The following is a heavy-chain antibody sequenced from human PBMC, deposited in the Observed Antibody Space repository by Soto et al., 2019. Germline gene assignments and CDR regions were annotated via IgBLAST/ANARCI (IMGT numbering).Heavy chain of an antibody. D-gene: IGHD3-22*01. CDR1: GGSLSCYY. CDR3: ARGAVGSGYYYYFDY. V-gene: IGHV4-59*01. CDR2: IYYSGST. Sequence: SETLSLTFPVSGGSLSCYYWSWVRQPPGKGLEWIGYIYYSGSTNYNPSLKSRVTISVDTSKNQFSLKLSSVTAADTAVYYCARGAVGSGYYYYFDYWGQGTLVTVSS. J-gene: IGHJ4*02.